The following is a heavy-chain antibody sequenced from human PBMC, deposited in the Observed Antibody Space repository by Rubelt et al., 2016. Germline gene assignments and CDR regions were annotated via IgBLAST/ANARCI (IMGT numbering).Heavy chain of an antibody. Sequence: SLTCTVSGDSISSRSYYWGWIRQPPGKGLEWIGSIYYSGSTYYNQSLKSRVTISVDTSKNQFSLKLSSVTAADTAVYYCARSPGIAAAGLYGMDVWGQGPTVTVSS. CDR2: IYYSGST. CDR3: ARSPGIAAAGLYGMDV. CDR1: GDSISSRSYY. D-gene: IGHD6-13*01. J-gene: IGHJ6*02. V-gene: IGHV4-39*01.